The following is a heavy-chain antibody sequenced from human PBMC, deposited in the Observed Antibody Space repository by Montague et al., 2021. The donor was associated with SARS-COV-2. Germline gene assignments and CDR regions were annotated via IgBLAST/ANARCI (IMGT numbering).Heavy chain of an antibody. D-gene: IGHD3-22*01. V-gene: IGHV4-34*01. CDR2: INHSGIT. Sequence: SETLSLTCPVYGGSFSDYSWTWIRQPPGQGLEWIGEINHSGITKYNPTLTSRVTISVDVSKTQSSLNLTSVTAAATAVYYCERGRVEISMMVVVFTGGMYCLDSWGQGTLVTVSS. J-gene: IGHJ4*02. CDR3: ERGRVEISMMVVVFTGGMYCLDS. CDR1: GGSFSDYS.